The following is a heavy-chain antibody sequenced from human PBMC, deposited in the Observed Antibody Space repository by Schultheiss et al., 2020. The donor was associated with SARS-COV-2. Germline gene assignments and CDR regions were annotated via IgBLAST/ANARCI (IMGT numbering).Heavy chain of an antibody. Sequence: SETLSLTCAVYGGSFSSGGYYWSWIRQHPGKGLEWIGYIYYSGSTNYNPSLKSRVTISVDTSKNQFSLKLSSVTAADTAVYYCAREYCSSTSCYYNWFDPWGQGTLVTVSS. J-gene: IGHJ5*02. D-gene: IGHD2-2*01. CDR1: GGSFSSGGYY. CDR3: AREYCSSTSCYYNWFDP. CDR2: IYYSGST. V-gene: IGHV4-61*08.